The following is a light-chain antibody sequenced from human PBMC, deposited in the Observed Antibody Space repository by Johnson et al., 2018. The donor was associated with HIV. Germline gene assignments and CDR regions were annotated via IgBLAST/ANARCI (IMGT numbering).Light chain of an antibody. Sequence: QSVLTQSPSASGTPGQRVTISCSGSNSNIGSNTVNWYQQLPGTAPKLLIYENNKRPSGIPDRFSGSKSGPSATLGITGLQTGDEADYYCGTWDSSLSAEVFGTGTKVTVL. V-gene: IGLV1-51*02. CDR1: NSNIGSNT. CDR2: ENN. J-gene: IGLJ1*01. CDR3: GTWDSSLSAEV.